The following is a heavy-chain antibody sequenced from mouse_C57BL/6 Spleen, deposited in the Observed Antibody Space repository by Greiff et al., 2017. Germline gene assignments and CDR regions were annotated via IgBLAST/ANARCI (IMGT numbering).Heavy chain of an antibody. CDR3: ARMYYGSSYWYFDV. CDR1: GYTFTSYW. V-gene: IGHV1-61*01. CDR2: IYPSDSET. Sequence: VKLQQPGAELVRPGSSVKLSCKASGYTFTSYWMDWVKQRPGQGLEWIGNIYPSDSETHYNQKFKDKATLTVDKSSSTAYMQLSSLTSEDSAVYYCARMYYGSSYWYFDVWGTGTTVTVSS. J-gene: IGHJ1*03. D-gene: IGHD1-1*01.